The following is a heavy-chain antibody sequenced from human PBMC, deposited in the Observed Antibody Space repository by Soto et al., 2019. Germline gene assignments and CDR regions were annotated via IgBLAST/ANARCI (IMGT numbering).Heavy chain of an antibody. Sequence: GGSLGLCCAASGFTFSSYGMHWVRQAPGKGLEWVAVISYDGSNKYYADSVKGRFTISRDNTKNTLYLQMNSLRAEDTAVYYCAKEDYGDYVYSYYAMHFPGQAPTLTVSS. CDR2: ISYDGSNK. D-gene: IGHD4-17*01. CDR3: AKEDYGDYVYSYYAMHF. CDR1: GFTFSSYG. V-gene: IGHV3-30*18. J-gene: IGHJ6*02.